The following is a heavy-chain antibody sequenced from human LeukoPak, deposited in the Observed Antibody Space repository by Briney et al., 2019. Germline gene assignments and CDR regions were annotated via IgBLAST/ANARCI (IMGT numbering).Heavy chain of an antibody. D-gene: IGHD3-3*01. V-gene: IGHV3-23*01. CDR3: AKATKTYYDFWSGYPTPYYGMDV. CDR1: GFTFSSYA. CDR2: ISGSGGST. Sequence: GGSLRLSCAASGFTFSSYAMSWVRQAPGKGLEWVSAISGSGGSTYYADSATGRFTISRDNSKNTLYLQMNSLRAEDTAVYYCAKATKTYYDFWSGYPTPYYGMDVWGQGTTVTVSS. J-gene: IGHJ6*02.